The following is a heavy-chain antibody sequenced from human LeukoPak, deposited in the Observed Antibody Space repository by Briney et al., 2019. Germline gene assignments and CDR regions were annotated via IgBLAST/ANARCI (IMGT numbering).Heavy chain of an antibody. CDR1: GFTVSSNY. V-gene: IGHV3-23*01. Sequence: PGGSLRLSCEASGFTVSSNYMSWVRQAPGKGLEWVSAIDSSGAYTWYADSVKGRFTISKDSSSTILYLQMNSLRAEDAAVYFCAKGSAAGRPYYFDYWGQGTLVTVSS. D-gene: IGHD6-25*01. CDR3: AKGSAAGRPYYFDY. J-gene: IGHJ4*02. CDR2: IDSSGAYT.